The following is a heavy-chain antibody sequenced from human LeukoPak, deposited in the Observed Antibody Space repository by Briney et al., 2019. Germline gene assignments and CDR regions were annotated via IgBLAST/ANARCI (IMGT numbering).Heavy chain of an antibody. V-gene: IGHV1-69*05. D-gene: IGHD1-14*01. CDR2: IIPIFGTA. CDR3: AKDRTSPGIGDNPYYFAY. J-gene: IGHJ4*02. Sequence: SVKVSCKASGGTFSSYAISWVRQAPGQGLEWMGGIIPIFGTANYAQKFQGRVTITTDESTSTAYMELSSLRSEDTAVYYCAKDRTSPGIGDNPYYFAYWGKGTLVTASS. CDR1: GGTFSSYA.